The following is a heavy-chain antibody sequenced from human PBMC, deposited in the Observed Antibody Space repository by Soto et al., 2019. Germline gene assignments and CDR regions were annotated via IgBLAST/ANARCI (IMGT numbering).Heavy chain of an antibody. J-gene: IGHJ6*03. CDR2: MNPNSGNT. D-gene: IGHD3-3*01. V-gene: IGHV1-8*01. CDR3: ARARRLRFLEWLPRKNYYYYMDV. Sequence: ASVKVSCKASGYTFTSYDINWVRQATGQGLEWMGWMNPNSGNTGYAQKFQGRVTMTRNTSISTAYMELSSLRSEDTAVYYCARARRLRFLEWLPRKNYYYYMDVGGKGTTVTVSS. CDR1: GYTFTSYD.